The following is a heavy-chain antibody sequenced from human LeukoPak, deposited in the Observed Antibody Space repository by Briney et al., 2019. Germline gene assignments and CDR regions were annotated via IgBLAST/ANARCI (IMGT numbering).Heavy chain of an antibody. CDR3: VRDARGGLPPPDAFDI. V-gene: IGHV4-34*01. Sequence: SETLSVTCAVYGGSFSGYYWSWIRQPPGKGLEWIGEINHSGSTNYNPSLKSRVTISVDTSKNQFSLKLSSVTAADTAVYYCVRDARGGLPPPDAFDIWGQGTMVTVSS. CDR1: GGSFSGYY. D-gene: IGHD2-21*02. J-gene: IGHJ3*02. CDR2: INHSGST.